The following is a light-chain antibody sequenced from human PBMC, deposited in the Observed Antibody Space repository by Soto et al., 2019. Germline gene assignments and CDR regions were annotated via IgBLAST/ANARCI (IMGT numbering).Light chain of an antibody. CDR1: QSVSSSS. CDR2: GAS. J-gene: IGKJ1*01. Sequence: EIVLTQSPGTLSLSPRERATLSCRASQSVSSSSLAWYQQKPGQAPRLLIYGASSRATGIPDRFSGSGSGTDFTLTIGRLEPEDFAVYYCQQYGSSPPTFGQGTKV. CDR3: QQYGSSPPT. V-gene: IGKV3-20*01.